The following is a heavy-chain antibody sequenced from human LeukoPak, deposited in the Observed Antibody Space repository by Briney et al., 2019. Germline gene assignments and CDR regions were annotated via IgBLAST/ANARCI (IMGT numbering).Heavy chain of an antibody. Sequence: SETLSLTCTVSGGSISSGGYYWSWIRQHPGKGLEWIGYIYYSGSTYYNPSLKSRVTISVDTSKNQFSLKLSSVTAADTAVYYCAGNYYDSSGYSPFDYWGQGILVTVSS. CDR3: AGNYYDSSGYSPFDY. D-gene: IGHD3-22*01. J-gene: IGHJ4*02. CDR2: IYYSGST. V-gene: IGHV4-31*03. CDR1: GGSISSGGYY.